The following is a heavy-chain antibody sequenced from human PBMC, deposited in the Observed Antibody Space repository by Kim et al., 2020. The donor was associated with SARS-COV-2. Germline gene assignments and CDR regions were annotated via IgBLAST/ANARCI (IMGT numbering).Heavy chain of an antibody. CDR3: AKDPNGDYIGALDL. J-gene: IGHJ3*01. CDR1: GLTFSNFA. Sequence: GGSLRLSCAASGLTFSNFAMIWVRQPPGRGLEWVSSIRGSGTTYYADSVTGRFTVSRDNSKNLLYLQMNNLRAEDTAVYYCAKDPNGDYIGALDLWGRGTSVTVS. CDR2: IRGSGTT. D-gene: IGHD4-17*01. V-gene: IGHV3-23*01.